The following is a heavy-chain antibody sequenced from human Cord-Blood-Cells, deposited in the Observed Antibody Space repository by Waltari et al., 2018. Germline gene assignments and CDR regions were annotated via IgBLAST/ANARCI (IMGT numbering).Heavy chain of an antibody. D-gene: IGHD2-2*01. CDR3: ARSAAMGVFDY. Sequence: QVQLQQWGAGLLKPSETLSLTCAVYGGSFSGYYWSWIRQPPGKGREWIGEINHRGSTNDNPSLKSRVTISVDTSKNQFSLKLSSVTAADTAVYYCARSAAMGVFDYWGQGTLVTVSS. CDR2: INHRGST. V-gene: IGHV4-34*01. CDR1: GGSFSGYY. J-gene: IGHJ4*02.